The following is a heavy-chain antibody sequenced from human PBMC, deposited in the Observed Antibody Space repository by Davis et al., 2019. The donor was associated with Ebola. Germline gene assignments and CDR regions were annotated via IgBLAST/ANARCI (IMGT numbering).Heavy chain of an antibody. CDR2: ISSRSYYI. J-gene: IGHJ4*02. CDR1: GFTFSSYN. V-gene: IGHV3-21*06. D-gene: IGHD3-10*01. CDR3: VKDRGFLIRDFDY. Sequence: GESLKISCAASGFTFSSYNMNWVRQAPGKGLEWVSSISSRSYYIYYADSLKGRFTISRDNSKNTLYLQMSSLRPEDTAVYYCVKDRGFLIRDFDYWGQGALVTVSS.